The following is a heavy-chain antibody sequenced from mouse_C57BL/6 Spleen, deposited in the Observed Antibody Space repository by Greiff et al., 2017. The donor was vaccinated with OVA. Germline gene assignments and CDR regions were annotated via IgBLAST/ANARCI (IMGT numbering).Heavy chain of an antibody. CDR2: INPSNGGT. Sequence: QVQLQQPGTELVKPGASVKLSCKASGYTFTSYWMHWVKQRPGQGLEWIGNINPSNGGTNYTEKFKSKATLTVDKSSSTAYMQLSSLTSEDSAVYYCARIDYGSSPYYYAMDYWGQGTSVTVSS. J-gene: IGHJ4*01. CDR1: GYTFTSYW. V-gene: IGHV1-53*01. CDR3: ARIDYGSSPYYYAMDY. D-gene: IGHD1-1*01.